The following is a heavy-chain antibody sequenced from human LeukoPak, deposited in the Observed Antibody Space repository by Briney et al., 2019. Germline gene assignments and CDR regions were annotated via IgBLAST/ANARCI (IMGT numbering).Heavy chain of an antibody. Sequence: SQTLSLTCAISGDIASNNSAAWTWIRQSPSRGLEWLGRTYFMSEWSNTYAPSMTSRITINADTSKNQFSLQLNSVTPEDTAVYFCARAVAGGRYFDLWGRGTLVTVSS. CDR3: ARAVAGGRYFDL. CDR2: TYFMSEWSN. CDR1: GDIASNNSAA. D-gene: IGHD4-23*01. J-gene: IGHJ2*01. V-gene: IGHV6-1*01.